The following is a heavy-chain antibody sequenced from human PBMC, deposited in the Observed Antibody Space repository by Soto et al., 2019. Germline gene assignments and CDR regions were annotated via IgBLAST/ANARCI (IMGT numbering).Heavy chain of an antibody. CDR1: GFTFSSYA. CDR3: ARGKSELELRHWYFDL. CDR2: ISYDGSNK. D-gene: IGHD1-7*01. V-gene: IGHV3-30-3*01. J-gene: IGHJ2*01. Sequence: GGSLRLSCAASGFTFSSYAMHWVRQAPGKALEWVAVISYDGSNKYYADSVKGRFTISRDNSKNTLYLQMNSLRAEDTAVYYCARGKSELELRHWYFDLWGRGTLVTVSS.